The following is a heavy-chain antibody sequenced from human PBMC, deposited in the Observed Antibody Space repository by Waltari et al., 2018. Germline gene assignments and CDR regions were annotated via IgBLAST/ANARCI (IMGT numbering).Heavy chain of an antibody. CDR1: GLTFSSHW. D-gene: IGHD3-3*01. CDR2: INGDGRST. V-gene: IGHV3-74*01. J-gene: IGHJ4*02. Sequence: EVQVVESGGGLVQPGGSRRLSCAASGLTFSSHWMPWVRQAPGKGLVWVSRINGDGRSTSYADSVKGRFTISRDNAKNTVYLQMDSLRAEDTAVYYCVSGESGFAIRGQGSLVTVSS. CDR3: VSGESGFAI.